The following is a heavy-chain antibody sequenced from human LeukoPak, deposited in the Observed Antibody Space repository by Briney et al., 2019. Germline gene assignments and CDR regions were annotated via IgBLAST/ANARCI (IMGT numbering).Heavy chain of an antibody. Sequence: GGSPRLSCATSGFTFSNYEMNWVRQAPGKGLEWLSYISGGGNNIYYADSVKGRFTISRDSAKNSLYLQMNSLRAEDTAVYYCARGVVRGVIIPAFDYWGQGTLVTVSS. CDR3: ARGVVRGVIIPAFDY. D-gene: IGHD3-10*01. CDR1: GFTFSNYE. V-gene: IGHV3-48*03. J-gene: IGHJ4*02. CDR2: ISGGGNNI.